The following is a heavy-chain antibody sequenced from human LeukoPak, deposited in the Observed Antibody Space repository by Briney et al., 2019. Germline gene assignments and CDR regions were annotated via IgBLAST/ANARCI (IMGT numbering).Heavy chain of an antibody. D-gene: IGHD3-22*01. V-gene: IGHV3-48*03. CDR3: ARDPHYYDSSGYYYWGGYFDY. CDR1: GFTFSSYE. J-gene: IGHJ4*02. CDR2: ISRSGSTI. Sequence: GGSLRLSCSASGFTFSSYEMNWVRQALGNGLEWVSYISRSGSTIYYADSVKGRFTISRDNAKNSLYLQMNSLRAEDTAVYYCARDPHYYDSSGYYYWGGYFDYWGQGTLVTVSS.